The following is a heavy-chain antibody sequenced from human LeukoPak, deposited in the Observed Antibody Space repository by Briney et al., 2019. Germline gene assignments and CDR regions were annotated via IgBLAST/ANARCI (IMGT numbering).Heavy chain of an antibody. V-gene: IGHV4-30-4*08. Sequence: PSETMSLTRTVSGASISSGDYYWRWIRQPPGKALEWIGYIYYSGSTYYNPSLKSRVTISVDTSKNQFSLKLSSVTAADTAVYYCASGYSGSPLDYWGQGTLVTVSS. CDR3: ASGYSGSPLDY. J-gene: IGHJ4*02. CDR2: IYYSGST. CDR1: GASISSGDYY. D-gene: IGHD1-26*01.